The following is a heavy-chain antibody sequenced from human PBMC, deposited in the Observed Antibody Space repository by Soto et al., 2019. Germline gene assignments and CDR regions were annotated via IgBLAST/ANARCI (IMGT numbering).Heavy chain of an antibody. CDR3: AIEGLRKGRVFDI. D-gene: IGHD3-16*01. CDR2: IYASGST. V-gene: IGHV4-59*01. J-gene: IGHJ3*02. Sequence: QVQLQESGPGLVRPSETLSLTCIVSGASISSYYWSWIRQPPGKGLEWIGYIYASGSTEYNPSLKSRVTISTDTSKNQFSLKLNSVTAADTAVYYCAIEGLRKGRVFDIWGQGTMVTVSS. CDR1: GASISSYY.